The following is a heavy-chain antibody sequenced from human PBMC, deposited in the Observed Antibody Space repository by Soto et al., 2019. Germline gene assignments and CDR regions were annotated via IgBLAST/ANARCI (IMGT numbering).Heavy chain of an antibody. CDR1: GFTFSSYN. J-gene: IGHJ5*02. CDR3: ARGGTLKRWLAQNWFDP. CDR2: ISTTNTI. Sequence: GGSLRLSCAASGFTFSSYNMNWVRQAPGKGLGWVSYISTTNTIYQTDSVKGRFTISRDNAKNSVYLQMNSLRDEDTAVYHCARGGTLKRWLAQNWFDPWGQGTLVTVSS. D-gene: IGHD6-19*01. V-gene: IGHV3-48*02.